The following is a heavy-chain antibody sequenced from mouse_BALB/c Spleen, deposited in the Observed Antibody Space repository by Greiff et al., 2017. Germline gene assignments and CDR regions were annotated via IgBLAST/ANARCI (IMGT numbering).Heavy chain of an antibody. CDR1: GFTFSDYY. CDR2: ISGGGSYN. CDR3: RRGGYGAYYFDY. J-gene: IGHJ2*01. Sequence: EVHLVESGGGLVKPGGSLKLSCAASGFTFSDYYMYWVRQTPEKRLEWVATISGGGSYNYYPDSVKGRFTISRDNAKNNLYLQMSSLKSEDTAMYYCRRGGYGAYYFDYWGQGTTLTVSS. V-gene: IGHV5-4*02. D-gene: IGHD1-2*01.